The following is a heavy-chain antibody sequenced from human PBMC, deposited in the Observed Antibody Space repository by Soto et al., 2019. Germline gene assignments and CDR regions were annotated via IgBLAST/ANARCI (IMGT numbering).Heavy chain of an antibody. V-gene: IGHV3-23*01. D-gene: IGHD2-15*01. J-gene: IGHJ3*02. CDR2: IDRSGGKT. Sequence: GGSLRLSCAASGFTFTSYAMSWVRQAPGKGLEWVSAIDRSGGKTYYADSVKGRFTISRDNCKNTLYLQINSLRAEDTAVYYCAKDTPKGRRSGGFADYVVDISGEGTM. CDR1: GFTFTSYA. CDR3: AKDTPKGRRSGGFADYVVDI.